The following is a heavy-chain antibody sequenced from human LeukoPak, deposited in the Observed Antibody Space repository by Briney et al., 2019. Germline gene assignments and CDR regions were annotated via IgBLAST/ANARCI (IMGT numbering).Heavy chain of an antibody. CDR2: VSYDGSNK. CDR1: GFTFSSYG. V-gene: IGHV3-30*18. CDR3: AKERNHQGMDLDY. D-gene: IGHD1-14*01. J-gene: IGHJ4*02. Sequence: PGGSLRLSCAASGFTFSSYGMHWVRQAPGKGLEWVAVVSYDGSNKYYADSVEGRFTISRDNFKNTVFLQLNSLRVEDTAIYYCAKERNHQGMDLDYWGQGTLVTVSS.